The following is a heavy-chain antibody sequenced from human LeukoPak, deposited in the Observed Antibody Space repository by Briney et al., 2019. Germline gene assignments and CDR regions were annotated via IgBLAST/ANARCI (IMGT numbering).Heavy chain of an antibody. Sequence: SETLSLTCAVYGGSFSGYYWSWIRQPPGKGLEWIGEINHSGSTNYNPSLKSRVTISVDTSKNQFSLKLSSVTAADTAVYYCARGATGYLISRGQGTLVTVSS. CDR2: INHSGST. D-gene: IGHD3-9*01. CDR3: ARGATGYLIS. CDR1: GGSFSGYY. V-gene: IGHV4-34*01. J-gene: IGHJ4*02.